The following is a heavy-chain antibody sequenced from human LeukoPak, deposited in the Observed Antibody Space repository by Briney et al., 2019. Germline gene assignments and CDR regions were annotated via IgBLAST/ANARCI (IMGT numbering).Heavy chain of an antibody. CDR1: GASISSHY. V-gene: IGHV4-59*11. CDR3: ATTGYNTKWHLDYMHV. CDR2: IYYRGTT. Sequence: TSETLSLTCTVSGASISSHYWTWIRQPPGKGLEWIGFIYYRGTTNYNPSLQSRVTISIDTSKNQLSLKLSSVTAADTAVYYCATTGYNTKWHLDYMHVWGKGTPVTVSS. J-gene: IGHJ6*03. D-gene: IGHD5-12*01.